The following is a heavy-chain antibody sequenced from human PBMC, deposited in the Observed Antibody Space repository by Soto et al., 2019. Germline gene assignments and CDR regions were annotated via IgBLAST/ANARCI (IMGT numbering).Heavy chain of an antibody. J-gene: IGHJ4*02. CDR1: GGSVISGSYY. Sequence: SETLSLTCTVSGGSVISGSYYWIWIRQPPGKGLEWIGYIYYSGSTNYNPSLKSRVTISVDTSKNQFSLKLSSVTAADTAVYYCAGLGDYYDSSGYYSPLDYWGQGTLVTVSS. CDR2: IYYSGST. CDR3: AGLGDYYDSSGYYSPLDY. V-gene: IGHV4-61*01. D-gene: IGHD3-22*01.